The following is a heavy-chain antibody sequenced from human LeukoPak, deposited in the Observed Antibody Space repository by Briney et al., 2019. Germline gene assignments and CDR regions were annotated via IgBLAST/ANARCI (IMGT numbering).Heavy chain of an antibody. CDR3: ATAASRWYYYYYGMDV. J-gene: IGHJ6*02. CDR1: GFTFSSYE. CDR2: SSSSGSTK. Sequence: GGSLRLSCAASGFTFSSYEMNWVRQAPGKGLEWVSYSSSSGSTKYHADSVKGRFTISRDNSKNTRYLEKNSLRGAGTAVYYCATAASRWYYYYYGMDVWGQGTTVTVSS. V-gene: IGHV3-48*03. D-gene: IGHD6-19*01.